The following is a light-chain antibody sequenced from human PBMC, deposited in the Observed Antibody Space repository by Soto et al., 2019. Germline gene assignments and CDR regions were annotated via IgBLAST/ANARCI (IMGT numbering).Light chain of an antibody. J-gene: IGLJ2*01. CDR3: QSYDSSLSAAGV. V-gene: IGLV1-40*01. CDR1: SFNIGAGYD. CDR2: GNS. Sequence: QLVLTQPPSVSGAPGQRVTISCTGSSFNIGAGYDVHWYQQLPGTAPKLLIYGNSNRPSGVPDRFSGSKSGTSASLAITGLQAEDEADYYCQSYDSSLSAAGVFGGGTSSPS.